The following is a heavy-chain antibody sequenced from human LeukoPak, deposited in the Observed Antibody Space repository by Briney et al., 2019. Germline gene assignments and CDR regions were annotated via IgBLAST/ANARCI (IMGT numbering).Heavy chain of an antibody. CDR1: VYTFSYYY. CDR2: ISVSGSTI. Sequence: GVSLRLLCAAWVYTFSYYYMRCLRRARGKGLVGVSYISVSGSTIYYAHSVKCRFTIPRDNAKNSLYLQMNSLRAEDTVVYYCASSILTSRYYFDDGGQRTLVTVSS. J-gene: IGHJ4*02. V-gene: IGHV3-11*01. CDR3: ASSILTSRYYFDD. D-gene: IGHD3-9*01.